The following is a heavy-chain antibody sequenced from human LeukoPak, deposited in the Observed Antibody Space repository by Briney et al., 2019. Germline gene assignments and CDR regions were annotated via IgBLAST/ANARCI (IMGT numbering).Heavy chain of an antibody. CDR2: INHSGST. J-gene: IGHJ4*02. CDR3: ARGISR. Sequence: PSETLSLTCAVYGGSFSGYYLSWIRQPPGKGLEWIGEINHSGSTNYNPSLKSRVTISVDTSKNQFSLKLSSVTAADTAVYYCARGISRWGQGTLVTVSS. CDR1: GGSFSGYY. D-gene: IGHD3-9*01. V-gene: IGHV4-34*01.